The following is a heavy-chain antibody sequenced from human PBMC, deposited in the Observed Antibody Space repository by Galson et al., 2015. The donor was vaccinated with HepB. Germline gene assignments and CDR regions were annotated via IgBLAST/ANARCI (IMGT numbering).Heavy chain of an antibody. CDR1: EFTLSSYA. D-gene: IGHD2/OR15-2a*01. V-gene: IGHV3-23*01. J-gene: IGHJ3*01. CDR2: ISADSTT. Sequence: SLRLSCAASEFTLSSYAMSWVRLAPGRGLEWVSTISADSTTDYADSVKGRFTISRDNSKTTLYLQVHSLRVEDTAVYYCAKIGVSMLPSSLAFDLWGQGTMLTVSS. CDR3: AKIGVSMLPSSLAFDL.